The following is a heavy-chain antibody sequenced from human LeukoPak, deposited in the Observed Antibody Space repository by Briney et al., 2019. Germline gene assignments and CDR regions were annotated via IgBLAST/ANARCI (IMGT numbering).Heavy chain of an antibody. Sequence: SETLSLTCTVSGGSVSSGSYYWSWIRQPPGKGLEWIGYIYYSGNTNYNPSLKSRITISVDTSKNQFSLKLSSVTAADTAVYYCARELGYCSGTSCPYYYYYGMDVWGQGTTVTVSS. J-gene: IGHJ6*02. CDR1: GGSVSSGSYY. V-gene: IGHV4-61*01. D-gene: IGHD2-2*01. CDR2: IYYSGNT. CDR3: ARELGYCSGTSCPYYYYYGMDV.